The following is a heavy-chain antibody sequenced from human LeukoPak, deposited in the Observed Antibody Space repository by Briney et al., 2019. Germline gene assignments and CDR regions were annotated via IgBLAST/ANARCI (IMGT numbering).Heavy chain of an antibody. J-gene: IGHJ5*02. CDR3: TRTIAAANWFDP. CDR1: GYSISSGYY. D-gene: IGHD6-13*01. V-gene: IGHV4-38-2*01. CDR2: IYHSGST. Sequence: SETLSLTCAVSGYSISSGYYWGWIRQPPGKGLEWIGSIYHSGSTYYNPSLKSRVTISVDTSKNQFSLKLSSVTAADTAVHYCTRTIAAANWFDPWGQGTLVTVSS.